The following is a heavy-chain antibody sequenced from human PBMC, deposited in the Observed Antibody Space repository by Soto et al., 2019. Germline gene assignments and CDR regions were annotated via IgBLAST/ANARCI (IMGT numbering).Heavy chain of an antibody. J-gene: IGHJ4*02. Sequence: GGSLRLSCSASGFTVSSNYMSWVRQAPGKGLECVSVISGGGSTYYADAVKGRFTISRDKSKNTLFLQMNSLRAEDTAVYYCAKYGGSPYYYFNYWGQGTLVTVSS. D-gene: IGHD1-26*01. CDR2: ISGGGST. CDR3: AKYGGSPYYYFNY. V-gene: IGHV3-66*01. CDR1: GFTVSSNY.